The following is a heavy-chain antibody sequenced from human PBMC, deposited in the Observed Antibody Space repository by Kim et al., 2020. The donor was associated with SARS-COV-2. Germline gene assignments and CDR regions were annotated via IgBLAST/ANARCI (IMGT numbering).Heavy chain of an antibody. CDR1: GYTFTDYF. V-gene: IGHV1-2*02. J-gene: IGHJ6*02. CDR3: AREACDNGLCQAPGMDV. CDR2: INPNSGAT. D-gene: IGHD2-8*01. Sequence: ASVKVSCKASGYTFTDYFLHWLRQAPGQGLESMGWINPNSGATNSAQNFQGRVTRTTDTSISTAYMDLHSLRSDDTAMYYCAREACDNGLCQAPGMDVWGEGTALTLP.